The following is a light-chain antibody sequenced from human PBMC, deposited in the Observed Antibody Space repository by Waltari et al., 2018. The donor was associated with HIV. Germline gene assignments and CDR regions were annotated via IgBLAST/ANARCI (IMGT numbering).Light chain of an antibody. Sequence: QSVLTQPPSVSGAPGQRVTIPCTGPTSTIGAGFDVHWYQQLPGTVPKVLIYNNTDRPSGVPDRFSGSKSATSASLAITGLQAEDEANYYCQSYDISLSGWVFGGGTKLTVL. V-gene: IGLV1-40*01. CDR1: TSTIGAGFD. J-gene: IGLJ2*01. CDR3: QSYDISLSGWV. CDR2: NNT.